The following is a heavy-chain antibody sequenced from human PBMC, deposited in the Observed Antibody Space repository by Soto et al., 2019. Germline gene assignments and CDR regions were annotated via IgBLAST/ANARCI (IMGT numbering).Heavy chain of an antibody. Sequence: QVQLVESGGGVVQPGRSLRLSCAASGFTFSSYAMHWVRQAPGKGLEWVAVISYDGTDSYYVDSVKGRFTISRDNSKNTLYLQMNSLRAEDTAMYYCAKESLVYAFDYLGQGTLVTVSS. CDR1: GFTFSSYA. CDR3: AKESLVYAFDY. V-gene: IGHV3-30*18. J-gene: IGHJ4*02. D-gene: IGHD2-8*01. CDR2: ISYDGTDS.